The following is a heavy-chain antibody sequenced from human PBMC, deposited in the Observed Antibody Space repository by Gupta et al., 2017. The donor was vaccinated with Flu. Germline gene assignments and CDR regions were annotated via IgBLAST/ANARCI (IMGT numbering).Heavy chain of an antibody. D-gene: IGHD2-15*01. Sequence: VRLVDSGGAWVRLGGSLSPPGVPSGFFPINIELIWVRQTPGKGLEWVSHISSGGVTTDYADSVKGRFTISRDNAKNSLYLQMNSLRADDTAVYYCARVLGGGSTLDSWGQGTLVTVSS. J-gene: IGHJ4*02. V-gene: IGHV3-48*03. CDR3: ARVLGGGSTLDS. CDR2: ISSGGVTT. CDR1: GFFPINIE.